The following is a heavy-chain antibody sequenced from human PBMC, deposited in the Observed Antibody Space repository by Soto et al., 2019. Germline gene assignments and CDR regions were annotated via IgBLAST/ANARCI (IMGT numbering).Heavy chain of an antibody. V-gene: IGHV3-30*19. CDR3: EGRGARGGLDV. D-gene: IGHD3-16*01. CDR2: TSYDGSDK. J-gene: IGHJ1*01. Sequence: QVQLVESGGGVVQPGTSLRVSCVGSGFTFRSYVMHWVRQAPGKGLEWVALTSYDGSDKYYDDSVRGRFTISRDNSRNAVDLQTKSLRFEDTAVYSFEGRGARGGLDVGGQGTLVSVSS. CDR1: GFTFRSYV.